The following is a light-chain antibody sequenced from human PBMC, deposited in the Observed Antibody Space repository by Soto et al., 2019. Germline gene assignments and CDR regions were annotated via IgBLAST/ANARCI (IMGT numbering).Light chain of an antibody. J-gene: IGKJ4*01. CDR2: TAS. CDR3: QQLTSYPLT. Sequence: DIQLTQSPSFLSASVGDRVTITCRASQGCSNYLAWSQRKPGKAPKLQIYTASTLQGGVPSRFSGSGSGTEFALTISSLQPEDFATYYCQQLTSYPLTFGGGTKVQI. CDR1: QGCSNY. V-gene: IGKV1-9*01.